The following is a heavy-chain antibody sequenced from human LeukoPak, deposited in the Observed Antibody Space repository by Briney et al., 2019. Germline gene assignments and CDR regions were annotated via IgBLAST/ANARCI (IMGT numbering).Heavy chain of an antibody. CDR1: GGTFSSYA. J-gene: IGHJ3*02. CDR3: ARRGLVAGIYDLVYGFDI. Sequence: SVKVSCKASGGTFSSYAISWVRQAPGQGLEWMGGIIPIFGTANYAQKFQGRVTITQNNSVTTVYMELSSLTSEDTAVYYCARRGLVAGIYDLVYGFDIWGQGTMVTVSS. D-gene: IGHD3/OR15-3a*01. V-gene: IGHV1-69*06. CDR2: IIPIFGTA.